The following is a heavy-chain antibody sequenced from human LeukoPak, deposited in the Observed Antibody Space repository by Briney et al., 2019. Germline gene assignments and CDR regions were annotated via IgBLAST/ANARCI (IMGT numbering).Heavy chain of an antibody. J-gene: IGHJ4*02. CDR2: IYTSGST. CDR3: ARGEMKGQQLVQDYFDY. V-gene: IGHV4-61*02. Sequence: SETLSLTCTVSGGSISSGSYYWRWIRQPAGKGLEWIGRIYTSGSTNYNPSLKSRVTISVDTSKNQFSLKLSSVTAADTAVYYCARGEMKGQQLVQDYFDYWGQGTLVTVSS. CDR1: GGSISSGSYY. D-gene: IGHD6-13*01.